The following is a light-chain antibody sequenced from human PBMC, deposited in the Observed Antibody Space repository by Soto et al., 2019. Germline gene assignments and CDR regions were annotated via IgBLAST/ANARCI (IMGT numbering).Light chain of an antibody. CDR3: QHYNSYSEA. J-gene: IGKJ1*01. CDR2: KAS. CDR1: QTISSL. Sequence: DIQMTQSPSTLSGSVGDRVTITCRASQTISSLLAWYQQKPGKAPKLLIYKASTLKSGVPSRFSGSGSGTEFTLTISSLQPDDFETYYCQHYNSYSEAFGQGTKVDIK. V-gene: IGKV1-5*03.